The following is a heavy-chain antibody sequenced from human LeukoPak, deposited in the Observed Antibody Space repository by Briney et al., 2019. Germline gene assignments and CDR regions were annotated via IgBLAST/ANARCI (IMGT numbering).Heavy chain of an antibody. D-gene: IGHD1-26*01. CDR3: ARDTDGSLDY. CDR2: IKQDGSTK. Sequence: GGSLRLSCAASGFTFTDSWMAWVRQAPGKGLEWVANIKQDGSTKHYADSLKGRFTISRDNPKNSLYLQMNSLRADDTAVYYCARDTDGSLDYWGQGILVTVAS. J-gene: IGHJ4*02. CDR1: GFTFTDSW. V-gene: IGHV3-7*01.